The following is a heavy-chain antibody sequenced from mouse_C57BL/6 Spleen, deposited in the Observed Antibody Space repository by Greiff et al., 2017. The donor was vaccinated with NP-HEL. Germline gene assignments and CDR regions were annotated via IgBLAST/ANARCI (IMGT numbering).Heavy chain of an antibody. J-gene: IGHJ2*01. D-gene: IGHD2-4*01. CDR3: TGQGLQYYFDY. Sequence: EVMLVESGGGLVQPGGSMKLSCVASGFTFSNYWMNWVRQSPEKGLEWVAQIRLKSDNYATHYAVSVKGMLTISRNDTKSSVYLQMNNLRAEDTGIYYCTGQGLQYYFDYWGQGTTLTVSA. CDR1: GFTFSNYW. V-gene: IGHV6-3*01. CDR2: IRLKSDNYAT.